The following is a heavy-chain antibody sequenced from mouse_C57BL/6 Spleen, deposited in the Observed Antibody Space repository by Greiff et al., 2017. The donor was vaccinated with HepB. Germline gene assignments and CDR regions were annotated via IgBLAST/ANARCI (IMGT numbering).Heavy chain of an antibody. CDR2: ISNLAYSI. J-gene: IGHJ3*01. CDR1: GFTFSDYG. CDR3: ARQGDYDYDEGAWFAY. Sequence: DVMLVESGGGLVQPGGSLKLSCAASGFTFSDYGMAWVRQAPRKGPEWVAFISNLAYSIYYADTVTGRFTISRENAKNTLYLEMSSLRSEDTAMYYCARQGDYDYDEGAWFAYWGQGTLVTVSA. D-gene: IGHD2-4*01. V-gene: IGHV5-15*01.